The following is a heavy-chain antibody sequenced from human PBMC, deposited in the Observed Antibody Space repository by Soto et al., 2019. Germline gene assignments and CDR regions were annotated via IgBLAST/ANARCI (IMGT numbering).Heavy chain of an antibody. CDR1: GGTFSSYT. V-gene: IGHV1-69*02. D-gene: IGHD4-17*01. Sequence: QVQLVQSGAEVKKPGSSVKVSCKASGGTFSSYTISWVRQAPGQGLEWMGRIIPILGIANYAQKVQGRVTITADKSTSTAYMELSSLRSEDTAVYYCARAALPTAEGMDVWGQGTTVTVSS. CDR3: ARAALPTAEGMDV. J-gene: IGHJ6*02. CDR2: IIPILGIA.